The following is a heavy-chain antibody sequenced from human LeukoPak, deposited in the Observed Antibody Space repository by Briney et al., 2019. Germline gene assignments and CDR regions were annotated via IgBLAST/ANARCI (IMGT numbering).Heavy chain of an antibody. CDR1: GFTFGDYA. CDR3: TRVDFQAAAGIDY. V-gene: IGHV3-49*05. Sequence: KSGGSLRLSCTASGFTFGDYAMSWFRQAPGKGLEWVGFIRSKAYGGTTEYAASVKGRFTISRDDSKSIAYLQMNSLKTEDTAVYYCTRVDFQAAAGIDYWGQGTLVTVSS. CDR2: IRSKAYGGTT. J-gene: IGHJ4*02. D-gene: IGHD6-13*01.